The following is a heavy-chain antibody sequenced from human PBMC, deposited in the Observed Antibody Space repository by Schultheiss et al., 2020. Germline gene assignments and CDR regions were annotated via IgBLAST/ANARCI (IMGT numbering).Heavy chain of an antibody. Sequence: GGSLRLSCAASGFTFSSYAMHWVRQAPGKGLEWVGRTRNKANSYTTEYAASVKGRFTISRDDSKNSLYLQMNSLKTEDTAVYYCARVNSLEYYFDYWGQGALVTVSS. V-gene: IGHV3-72*01. CDR3: ARVNSLEYYFDY. CDR2: TRNKANSYTT. CDR1: GFTFSSYA. J-gene: IGHJ4*02. D-gene: IGHD3-3*01.